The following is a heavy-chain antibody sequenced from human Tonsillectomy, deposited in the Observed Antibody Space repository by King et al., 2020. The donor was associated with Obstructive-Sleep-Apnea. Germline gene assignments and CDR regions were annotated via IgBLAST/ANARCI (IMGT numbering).Heavy chain of an antibody. CDR2: ISWNSGSI. Sequence: QLVQSGGGLVQPGRSLRLSCAASGFTFDDYAMHWVRQAPGKGLEWVSGISWNSGSIDYADSVKGRFTISRDNAKNSLYLQMNSLRAEDTALYYCAKGSAAGLLSNWFDPWDQGTLVTVSS. J-gene: IGHJ5*02. V-gene: IGHV3-9*01. D-gene: IGHD6-13*01. CDR3: AKGSAAGLLSNWFDP. CDR1: GFTFDDYA.